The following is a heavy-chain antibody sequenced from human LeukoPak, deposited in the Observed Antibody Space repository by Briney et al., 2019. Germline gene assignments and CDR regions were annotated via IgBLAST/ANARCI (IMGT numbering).Heavy chain of an antibody. CDR3: AREVGSYPESLDY. J-gene: IGHJ4*02. Sequence: ASVKVSCKASGYTFTGYYIHWVRQAPGQGLEWMGWINPNSGDTNYAQKFQGRVTMTRDTSISTAYMELNRLTSDDTAVYYCAREVGSYPESLDYWGQGTLVTVSS. V-gene: IGHV1-2*02. D-gene: IGHD1-26*01. CDR1: GYTFTGYY. CDR2: INPNSGDT.